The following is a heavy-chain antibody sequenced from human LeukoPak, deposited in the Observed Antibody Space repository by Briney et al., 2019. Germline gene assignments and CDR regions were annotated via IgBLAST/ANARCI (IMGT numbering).Heavy chain of an antibody. Sequence: GGSLRLSCAASGFTFSRYAMSWVRQAPGKGLEWVSANSGSGGSTYYADSVKGRFTISRDNSKNALYLQMYSLRAEDTAVYYGAKVMGSVGSYLDYGGQGTLVTVSS. V-gene: IGHV3-23*01. CDR2: NSGSGGST. D-gene: IGHD1-26*01. J-gene: IGHJ4*02. CDR1: GFTFSRYA. CDR3: AKVMGSVGSYLDY.